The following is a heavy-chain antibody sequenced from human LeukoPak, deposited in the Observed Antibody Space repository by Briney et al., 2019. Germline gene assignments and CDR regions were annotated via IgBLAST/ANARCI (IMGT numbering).Heavy chain of an antibody. V-gene: IGHV3-11*04. Sequence: PGGSLRLSCAASGFRFDSFYMGWIRQVPGKGLDYIALISASGAVPCYAESVKGRFTISRDNAKNSVSLQMNSLSADDTAVYYCARSLIVASEDYWGQGTLVTVSS. J-gene: IGHJ4*02. CDR3: ARSLIVASEDY. CDR2: ISASGAVP. D-gene: IGHD3-22*01. CDR1: GFRFDSFY.